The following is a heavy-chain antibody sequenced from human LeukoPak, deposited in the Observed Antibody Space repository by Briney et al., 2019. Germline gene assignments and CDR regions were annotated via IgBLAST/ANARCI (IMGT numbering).Heavy chain of an antibody. J-gene: IGHJ4*02. CDR3: VRGGWIHLLDY. CDR1: GFTFSSYL. D-gene: IGHD5-18*01. CDR2: IKHDGNEK. Sequence: PGGSLRLSCAASGFTFSSYLMSWVRQAPGKGLEWVANIKHDGNEKYYVDPVRGGLTISRDNAKNSLFLQMNSLSAEDMAVYYCVRGGWIHLLDYWGQGNLVTVSS. V-gene: IGHV3-7*01.